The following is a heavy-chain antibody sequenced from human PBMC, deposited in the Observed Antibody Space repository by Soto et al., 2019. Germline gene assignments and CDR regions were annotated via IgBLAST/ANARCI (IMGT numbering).Heavy chain of an antibody. Sequence: QVQLQESGPGLVKPSGTLSLTCAVSGGSISSSNWWSWVRQPPGKGLEWIGDIYHSGSTNYNPSLKRRVTISVDKSKKQFSLQLSSVTAADTAVYYCARLGDSSSWLHWGQGPLVTVSS. D-gene: IGHD6-13*01. CDR2: IYHSGST. CDR1: GGSISSSNW. J-gene: IGHJ4*02. CDR3: ARLGDSSSWLH. V-gene: IGHV4-4*02.